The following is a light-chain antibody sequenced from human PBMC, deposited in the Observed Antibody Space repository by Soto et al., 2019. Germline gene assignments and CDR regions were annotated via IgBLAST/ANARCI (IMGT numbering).Light chain of an antibody. V-gene: IGLV2-14*03. Sequence: QSALTQPASVSGSPGQSITISCTGTSSDAGGHNYVSWYQQHPGKAPKLMIYDVSNRPSGVSNRFSGSKSGNTASLTISGLQAEDEADYYCSSYTSSSTPYVFGTGTKVTVL. CDR1: SSDAGGHNY. J-gene: IGLJ1*01. CDR2: DVS. CDR3: SSYTSSSTPYV.